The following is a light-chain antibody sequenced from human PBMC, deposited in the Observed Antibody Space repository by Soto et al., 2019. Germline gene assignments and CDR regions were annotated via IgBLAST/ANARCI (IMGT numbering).Light chain of an antibody. CDR2: DVS. J-gene: IGLJ1*01. CDR3: SSYTSSSTLEV. CDR1: SSDVGGYNY. Sequence: QFVLTQPASVSGSPGQSITISCTGTSSDVGGYNYVSWYQQHPGKAPKLMIYDVSNRPSGVSNRFSGSKSGNTASLTISGLQAEDEADYYCSSYTSSSTLEVFGTG. V-gene: IGLV2-14*01.